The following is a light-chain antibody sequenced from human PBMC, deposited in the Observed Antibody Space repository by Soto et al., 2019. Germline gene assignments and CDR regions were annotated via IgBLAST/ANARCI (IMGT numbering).Light chain of an antibody. CDR3: QQYSNWPLT. Sequence: EIVMTQSPVTLSVPPGERATLSCRASQSVTNSYLAWYQQKPGQAPRLLIFGASTRAAGIPARFSGSGSGTEFTLTISSLQSEDFAVYYCQQYSNWPLTFGGGTKVEIK. CDR1: QSVTNSY. J-gene: IGKJ4*01. V-gene: IGKV3-15*01. CDR2: GAS.